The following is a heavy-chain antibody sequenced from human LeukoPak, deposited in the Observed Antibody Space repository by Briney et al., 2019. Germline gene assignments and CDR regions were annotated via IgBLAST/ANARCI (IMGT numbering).Heavy chain of an antibody. J-gene: IGHJ4*02. CDR2: ISGSGTST. CDR3: ATEPASGSCFDY. V-gene: IGHV3-23*01. CDR1: GYTFNSYA. D-gene: IGHD3-10*01. Sequence: GGSLRLSCTASGYTFNSYAMSWVRQAPGKGLEWVSGISGSGTSTYYADSVKGRFTISRDNSKNTLYLQMNSLRAEDTALYYCATEPASGSCFDYWGQGTLVTVSS.